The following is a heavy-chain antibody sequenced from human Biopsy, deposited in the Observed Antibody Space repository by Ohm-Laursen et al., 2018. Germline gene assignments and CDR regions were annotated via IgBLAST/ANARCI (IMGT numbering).Heavy chain of an antibody. V-gene: IGHV4-59*01. J-gene: IGHJ4*02. CDR1: GGSLNFYY. D-gene: IGHD3-16*01. CDR2: MYYSGST. Sequence: GTLSLTCTVSGGSLNFYYWSWIRQPPGKGLEWIGYMYYSGSTKYSPSLKNRVTVSFDTSRNQFSLKLASMTPADTAVYYCVRGRSPATYWGQGALVIVSS. CDR3: VRGRSPATY.